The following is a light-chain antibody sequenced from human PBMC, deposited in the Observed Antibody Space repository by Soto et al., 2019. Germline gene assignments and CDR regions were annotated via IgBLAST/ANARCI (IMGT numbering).Light chain of an antibody. Sequence: QSVLTQPPSASETPGQRVTISRSGSSSNIGRNAVNWYQHLPGTAPKLLIYNNNQRPSGVPDRFSGSKSGTSASLAISGLQSEDEADYYCAAWDDSLSGLLFGGGTKVTVL. CDR3: AAWDDSLSGLL. CDR1: SSNIGRNA. CDR2: NNN. J-gene: IGLJ3*02. V-gene: IGLV1-44*01.